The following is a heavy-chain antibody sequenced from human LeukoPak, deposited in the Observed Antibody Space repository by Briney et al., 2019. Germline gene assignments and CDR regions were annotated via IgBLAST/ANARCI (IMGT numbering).Heavy chain of an antibody. CDR3: ARGSVVAAT. CDR2: MNPNSGNT. CDR1: GYTFTSYY. V-gene: IGHV1-8*01. D-gene: IGHD2-15*01. J-gene: IGHJ4*02. Sequence: GASVKVSCKASGYTFTSYYIHWVRQAAGQGLEWMGWMNPNSGNTGYAQKFQGRVTMTRNTSISTAYMELSSLRFEDTAVFYCARGSVVAATWGQGTLVTVSS.